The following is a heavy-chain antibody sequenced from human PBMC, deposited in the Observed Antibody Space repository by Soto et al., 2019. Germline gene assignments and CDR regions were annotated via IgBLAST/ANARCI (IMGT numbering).Heavy chain of an antibody. CDR1: GFTFSNYA. J-gene: IGHJ4*02. Sequence: VQLLDSGGGLVQPGGYLRLSCAASGFTFSNYAMTWVRQGPGKGLEWVSGISGSGGRSYYEDSVKGRFTISRDNSKSTLYLQMNSLRAEDTAVYYCAKAYFVWSSEQPYYFDYWGQGTLVTVSS. CDR3: AKAYFVWSSEQPYYFDY. V-gene: IGHV3-23*01. D-gene: IGHD3-16*01. CDR2: ISGSGGRS.